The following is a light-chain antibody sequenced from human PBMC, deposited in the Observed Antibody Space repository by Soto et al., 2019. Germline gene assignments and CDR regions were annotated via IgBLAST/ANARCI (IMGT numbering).Light chain of an antibody. CDR3: QQSYSTLMYT. CDR1: QSISTY. V-gene: IGKV1-39*01. CDR2: AAS. Sequence: DIQMTQSPSSLSASVGDRVTITCRASQSISTYLNWYQQRPGKAPKLLISAASSLQSGVPSRFSGSGSGTDFTLTISSLQPEDFATYYCQQSYSTLMYTFGQGTRLEIK. J-gene: IGKJ5*01.